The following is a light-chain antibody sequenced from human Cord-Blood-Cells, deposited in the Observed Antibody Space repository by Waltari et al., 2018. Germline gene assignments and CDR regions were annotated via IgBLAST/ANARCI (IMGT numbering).Light chain of an antibody. V-gene: IGLV2-14*03. CDR2: DVS. CDR1: SSDVGGYNY. Sequence: QSALTQPASVSGSPGQSITISCTGTSSDVGGYNYVPWYQQHPGKAPKLMIYDVSNRASGVSNRFPGSKSGNTASLTISGLQAEDEADYYCSSYTSSSTWVFGGGTKLTVL. J-gene: IGLJ3*02. CDR3: SSYTSSSTWV.